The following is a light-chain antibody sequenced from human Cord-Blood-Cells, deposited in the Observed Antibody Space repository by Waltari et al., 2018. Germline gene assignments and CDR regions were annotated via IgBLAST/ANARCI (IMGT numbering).Light chain of an antibody. Sequence: DIQMTQSPSSLSASVGDSVTITCQASQDISNYLNWYQQKPGKAPKLLIYDASNLETGVPSRFSGSGSGTDFTFTISSLQPEDIATYYCQQYDNLPIFTFGPGTKVDIK. CDR3: QQYDNLPIFT. V-gene: IGKV1-33*01. J-gene: IGKJ3*01. CDR2: DAS. CDR1: QDISNY.